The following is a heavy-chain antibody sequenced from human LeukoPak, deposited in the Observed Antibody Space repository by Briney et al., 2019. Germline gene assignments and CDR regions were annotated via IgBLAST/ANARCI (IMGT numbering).Heavy chain of an antibody. CDR2: ISGSGGST. CDR3: AKGPNGDYAGWYFQH. J-gene: IGHJ1*01. D-gene: IGHD4-17*01. CDR1: GFTFSSYA. V-gene: IGHV3-23*01. Sequence: GGSLRLSCAASGFTFSSYAMSWVRQAPGKGLEWVSAISGSGGSTYYADSVKGRFTISRDNSKNTLNLQVNSLRAEDTAVYYCAKGPNGDYAGWYFQHWGQGTLVTVSS.